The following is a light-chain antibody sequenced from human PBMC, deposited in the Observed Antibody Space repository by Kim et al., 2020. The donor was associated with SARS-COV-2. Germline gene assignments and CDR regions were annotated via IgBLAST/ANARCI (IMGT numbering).Light chain of an antibody. CDR1: QSINVY. CDR2: IAS. Sequence: ASIGDRLTITCRASQSINVYLNWFQQKPGKAPKLLISIASTLQTGVPSRFSGSGSGTDFTLTINNLQPDDFATYFCHQSYNTPWTFGQGTKVDIK. CDR3: HQSYNTPWT. V-gene: IGKV1-39*01. J-gene: IGKJ1*01.